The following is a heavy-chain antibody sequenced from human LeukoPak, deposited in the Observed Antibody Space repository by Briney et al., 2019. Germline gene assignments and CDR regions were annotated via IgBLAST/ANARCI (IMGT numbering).Heavy chain of an antibody. CDR3: ARSYDILTGYSYGMDV. Sequence: SETLSLTCTVSGGSISSGGYYWSWIRQPPGKGLEWIGYIYHSGSTYYNPSLKSRVTISVDRSKNQFSLKLSSVTAADTAVYYCARSYDILTGYSYGMDVWGQGTTVTVSS. CDR2: IYHSGST. CDR1: GGSISSGGYY. V-gene: IGHV4-30-2*01. J-gene: IGHJ6*02. D-gene: IGHD3-9*01.